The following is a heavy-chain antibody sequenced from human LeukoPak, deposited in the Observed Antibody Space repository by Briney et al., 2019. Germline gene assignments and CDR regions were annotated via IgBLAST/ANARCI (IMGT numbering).Heavy chain of an antibody. CDR3: ARSPSCSSASCYTNY. Sequence: GSLRLSCAASGFTFSDYYMSWIRQAPGKGLEWVSYISSSSTIYYADSVKGRFTISRDNAKNSLYLQMNSLRAEDTAVYYCARSPSCSSASCYTNYWGQGTLVTVSS. D-gene: IGHD2-2*02. V-gene: IGHV3-69-1*01. CDR2: ISSSSTI. CDR1: GFTFSDYY. J-gene: IGHJ4*02.